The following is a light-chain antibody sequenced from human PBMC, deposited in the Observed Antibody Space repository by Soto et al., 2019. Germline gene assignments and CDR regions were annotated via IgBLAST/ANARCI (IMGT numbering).Light chain of an antibody. CDR3: QQYNTYSGLT. CDR1: QSISYW. J-gene: IGKJ4*01. Sequence: DIQMTQSPSTLSASVGDRVTITCRASQSISYWLAWYQQKPGKAPKLLIYTASSLESGVPSRFSGSGSGTEFTLTISSLQPDDFATYYCQQYNTYSGLTSGGGTKVEIK. V-gene: IGKV1-5*03. CDR2: TAS.